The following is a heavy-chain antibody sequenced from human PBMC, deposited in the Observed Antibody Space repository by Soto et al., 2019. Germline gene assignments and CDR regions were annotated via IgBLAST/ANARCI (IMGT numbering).Heavy chain of an antibody. CDR3: AVMTTVTTKSSYFDL. CDR2: VSHDGSNK. CDR1: GFTFSSYA. D-gene: IGHD4-17*01. J-gene: IGHJ2*01. V-gene: IGHV3-30*04. Sequence: QVQLVESGGGVVQPGGSLKLSCAASGFTFSSYAMHWVRQAPGKGLEWVTIVSHDGSNKDYADSVKGRFTISRDNSKNMLSLQMNSLRTDDTAVYYCAVMTTVTTKSSYFDLWGRGTLVTVSS.